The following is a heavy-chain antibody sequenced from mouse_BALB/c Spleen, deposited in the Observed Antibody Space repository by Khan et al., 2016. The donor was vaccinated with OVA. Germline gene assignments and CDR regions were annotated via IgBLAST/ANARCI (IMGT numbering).Heavy chain of an antibody. D-gene: IGHD2-10*01. Sequence: QMQLEESGPGLAAPSQSLSITCTISGFSLTNYGVHWVRQPPGKGLEWLVVIWTDGSRTYNSALKSRLTITKDNSQSQVFLKMNSLQIDDTAIYFCARQPYYHYNIMDYWGQGTSVTVSS. CDR1: GFSLTNYG. CDR2: IWTDGSR. V-gene: IGHV2-6-1*01. CDR3: ARQPYYHYNIMDY. J-gene: IGHJ4*01.